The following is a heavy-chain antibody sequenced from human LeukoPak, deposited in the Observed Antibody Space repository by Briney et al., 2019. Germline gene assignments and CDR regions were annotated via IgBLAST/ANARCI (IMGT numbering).Heavy chain of an antibody. V-gene: IGHV3-48*03. D-gene: IGHD1-26*01. CDR1: GFTFSSYE. J-gene: IGHJ4*02. CDR2: ISSSGSTI. CDR3: ARSGSYYRTFDY. Sequence: GGSLRLSCAASGFTFSSYEMNWVRQAPGKGLEWVSYISSSGSTIYYADSVKGRFTISRDNAKNSLYLQMNSLRDKDTAVYFCARSGSYYRTFDYWGQGSLVTVSS.